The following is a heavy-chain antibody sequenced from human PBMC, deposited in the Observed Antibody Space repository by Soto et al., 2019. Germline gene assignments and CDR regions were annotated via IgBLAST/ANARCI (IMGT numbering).Heavy chain of an antibody. CDR1: GFTFSRSA. CDR2: ISGSGGNT. CDR3: AKGGGILEWLRLWGMDV. J-gene: IGHJ6*02. V-gene: IGHV3-23*01. D-gene: IGHD5-12*01. Sequence: GGSLRLSCAASGFTFSRSAMSWVRQAPGKGLEWVSSISGSGGNTYYADSAKGRFTTSRDNSKNTLYLQMNSLRAEDTAVYYCAKGGGILEWLRLWGMDVWGQGTTVTVSS.